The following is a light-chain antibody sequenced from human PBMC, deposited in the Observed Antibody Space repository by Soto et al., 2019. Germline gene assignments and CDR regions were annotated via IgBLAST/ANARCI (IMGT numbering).Light chain of an antibody. CDR3: QQYYSTPWT. CDR2: WAS. CDR1: QRGLYRSDNKNY. Sequence: DIVMTQSPDSLAVSLGERATINCKSSQRGLYRSDNKNYLAWYQQKPGQPPKLLLYWASTRESGVPDRFSGSGSGTDFTLTISSLQAEDVAVYYCQQYYSTPWTFGQGTKVEIK. V-gene: IGKV4-1*01. J-gene: IGKJ1*01.